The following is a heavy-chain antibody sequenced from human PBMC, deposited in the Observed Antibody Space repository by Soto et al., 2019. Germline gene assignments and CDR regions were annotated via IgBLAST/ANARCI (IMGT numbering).Heavy chain of an antibody. CDR2: IYSGGST. D-gene: IGHD3-16*01. J-gene: IGHJ4*02. V-gene: IGHV3-53*01. CDR3: ARVPFY. Sequence: GGSLRLSCAASGFTVSSNYMNWVRRAPGKGLEWVSVIYSGGSTYYADSVKGLFTISRDNSKNTLYLQMNSLRAEDTAVYYCARVPFYWGQGTLVTVSS. CDR1: GFTVSSNY.